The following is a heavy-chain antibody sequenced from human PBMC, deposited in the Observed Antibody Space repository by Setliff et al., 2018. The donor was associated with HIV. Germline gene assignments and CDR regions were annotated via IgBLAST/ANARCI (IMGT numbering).Heavy chain of an antibody. CDR2: INPSGGST. CDR1: GYTFTQYY. D-gene: IGHD3-3*01. CDR3: ARDLGSITLFGVVIQGAFDI. Sequence: ASVKVPCKASGYTFTQYYIHWVRQAPGQGLEWMGIINPSGGSTGYAQKFQGRVTVTSDTSTSTLHMELSSLRSDDTAVYYCARDLGSITLFGVVIQGAFDIWGQGTMVTVSS. V-gene: IGHV1-46*01. J-gene: IGHJ3*02.